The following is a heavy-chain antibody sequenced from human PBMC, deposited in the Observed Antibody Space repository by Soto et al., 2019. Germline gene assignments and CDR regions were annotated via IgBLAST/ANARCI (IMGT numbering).Heavy chain of an antibody. D-gene: IGHD3-10*01. Sequence: ASVKVSCKASGYTFTSYYMHWVRQAPGQGLEWMGWMNPNSGNTGYAQKFQGRVTMTRNTSISTAYMELSSLRSEDTAVYYCARVSITMVRGVMSQTYYYYMDVWGKGTTVTVSS. J-gene: IGHJ6*03. CDR1: GYTFTSYY. V-gene: IGHV1-8*02. CDR2: MNPNSGNT. CDR3: ARVSITMVRGVMSQTYYYYMDV.